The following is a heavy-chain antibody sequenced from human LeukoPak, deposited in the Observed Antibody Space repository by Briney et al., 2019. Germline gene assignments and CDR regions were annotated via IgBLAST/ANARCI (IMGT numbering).Heavy chain of an antibody. CDR2: ISSSSSYI. CDR3: ARVRVVTALGYFDY. V-gene: IGHV3-21*01. J-gene: IGHJ4*03. Sequence: GGSLRLSCAASGFTFSSYSMNWVRQAPGKGLEWVSSISSSSSYIYYADSVKGRFTISRDNAKNSLYLQMNSLRAEDTAVYYCARVRVVTALGYFDYWGQGTLVTVSS. D-gene: IGHD2-21*02. CDR1: GFTFSSYS.